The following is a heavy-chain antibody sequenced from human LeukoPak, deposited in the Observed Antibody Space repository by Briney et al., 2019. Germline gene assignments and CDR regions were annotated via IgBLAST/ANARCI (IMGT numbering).Heavy chain of an antibody. Sequence: SETLSLTCTGSGASVSSYFWNWIRQPPGKGLEWIGYIYYSRSTNYNPSLKSRVTISVDTSKNQFSLKLSSVTAADTAVYYCARHNMRYYYDSSGPGAFDIWGQGTMVTVSS. J-gene: IGHJ3*02. D-gene: IGHD3-22*01. CDR3: ARHNMRYYYDSSGPGAFDI. CDR2: IYYSRST. V-gene: IGHV4-59*08. CDR1: GASVSSYF.